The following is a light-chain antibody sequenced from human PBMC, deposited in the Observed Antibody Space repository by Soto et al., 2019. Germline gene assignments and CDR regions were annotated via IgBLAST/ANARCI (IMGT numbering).Light chain of an antibody. J-gene: IGKJ1*01. CDR2: GAS. CDR1: QSLNTN. V-gene: IGKV3-15*01. CDR3: QQYDQWPRT. Sequence: VMSQSPATLSVSPGEGATLSCRASQSLNTNLAWYQQKLGQAPRVLIYGASTRSSGVPARFSGSESGTEFTLTISGLQSEDLAVYYCQQYDQWPRTFGQGTKVDIK.